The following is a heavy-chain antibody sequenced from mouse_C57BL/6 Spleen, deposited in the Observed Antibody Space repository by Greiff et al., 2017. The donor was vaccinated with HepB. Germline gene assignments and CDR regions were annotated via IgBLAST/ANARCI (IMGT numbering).Heavy chain of an antibody. CDR2: ISSGSSTI. J-gene: IGHJ2*01. Sequence: DVHLVESGGGLVKPGGSLKLSCAASGFTFSDYGMHWVRQAPEKGLEWVAYISSGSSTIYYADTVKGRFTISRDNAKNTLFLQMTSLRSEDTAMYYCARWGPGYADYFDYWGQGTTLTVSS. CDR3: ARWGPGYADYFDY. V-gene: IGHV5-17*01. CDR1: GFTFSDYG. D-gene: IGHD2-2*01.